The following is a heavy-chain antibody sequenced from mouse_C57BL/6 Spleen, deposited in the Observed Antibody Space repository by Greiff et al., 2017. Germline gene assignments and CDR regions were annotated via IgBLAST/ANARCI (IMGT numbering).Heavy chain of an antibody. CDR3: ARKYYAMDY. J-gene: IGHJ4*01. V-gene: IGHV1-55*01. CDR1: GYTFTSYW. CDR2: IYPGSGST. Sequence: LVESGAELVKPGASVKMSCKASGYTFTSYWITWVKQRPGQGLEWIGDIYPGSGSTNYNEKFKSKATLTVDTSSSTAYMQLSSLTSEDSAVYYCARKYYAMDYWGQGTSVTVSS.